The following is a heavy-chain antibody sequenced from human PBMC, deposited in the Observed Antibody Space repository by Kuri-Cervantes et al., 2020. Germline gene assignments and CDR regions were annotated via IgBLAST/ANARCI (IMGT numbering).Heavy chain of an antibody. CDR1: GFTVSSNY. CDR2: IYSCGST. D-gene: IGHD2-2*01. Sequence: GGSLRLSCAASGFTVSSNYMSWVRQAPGKGLEWVSVIYSCGSTYYADSVKGRFTISRDNSKNTLYLQMNSLRAEDTAVHYCARAPGVHCSSTSCLAHFDYWGQGTLVTVSS. J-gene: IGHJ4*02. CDR3: ARAPGVHCSSTSCLAHFDY. V-gene: IGHV3-66*03.